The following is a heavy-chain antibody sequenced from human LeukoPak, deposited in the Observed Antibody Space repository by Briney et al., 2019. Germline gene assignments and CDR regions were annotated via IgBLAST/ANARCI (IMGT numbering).Heavy chain of an antibody. Sequence: WISAYNGNTNYAQKLQGRVTMTTDTSTSTAYMELRSLRSDDTAVYYCARTEGGSYYDFDYWGQGTLVTVSS. V-gene: IGHV1-18*01. D-gene: IGHD1-26*01. CDR2: ISAYNGNT. J-gene: IGHJ4*02. CDR3: ARTEGGSYYDFDY.